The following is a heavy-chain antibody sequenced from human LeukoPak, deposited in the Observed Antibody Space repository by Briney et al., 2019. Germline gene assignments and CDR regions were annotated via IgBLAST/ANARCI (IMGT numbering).Heavy chain of an antibody. CDR1: GYTFTIFH. CDR3: ARESTFRLLRNVSDI. J-gene: IGHJ3*02. V-gene: IGHV1-46*01. Sequence: ASVKVSCKASGYTFTIFHIHWVRQAPGQGLEWMGMINPSDGSTSYAQKFQGRVTMTSDTSTSTVAMDLSSLRSDDTAVYYCARESTFRLLRNVSDIWGQGTMVTVSS. CDR2: INPSDGST. D-gene: IGHD5-12*01.